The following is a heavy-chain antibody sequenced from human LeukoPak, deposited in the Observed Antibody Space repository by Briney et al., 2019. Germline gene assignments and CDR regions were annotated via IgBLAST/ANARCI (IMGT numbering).Heavy chain of an antibody. CDR1: GFTFRNNA. Sequence: GGSLRLSCAASGFTFRNNAMSWVRQAPGKGLEWVSGISGGGDSTSYADSVKGRFTISRDNSRNTLYLQMNSLRAEDTAIYYCAKDAPYVDMATMVKAYFFDYWGQGTLVTVSS. CDR2: ISGGGDST. V-gene: IGHV3-23*01. CDR3: AKDAPYVDMATMVKAYFFDY. D-gene: IGHD5-24*01. J-gene: IGHJ4*02.